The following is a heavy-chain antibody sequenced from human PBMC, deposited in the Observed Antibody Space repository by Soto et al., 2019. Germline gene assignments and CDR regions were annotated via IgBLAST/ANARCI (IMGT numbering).Heavy chain of an antibody. J-gene: IGHJ3*02. D-gene: IGHD6-19*01. CDR3: AREGRLSRAFDI. CDR1: GFTFSSYW. CDR2: INSDGSST. V-gene: IGHV3-74*01. Sequence: GGSLRLSCAASGFTFSSYWMHWVRQAPGKGLVWVSRINSDGSSTSYADSVKGRFTISRDNAKNTLYLQMNSLRAEDTAVYYCAREGRLSRAFDIWGQGTMVTVSS.